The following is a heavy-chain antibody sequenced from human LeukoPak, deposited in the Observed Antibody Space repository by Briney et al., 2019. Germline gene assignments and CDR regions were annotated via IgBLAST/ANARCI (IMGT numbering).Heavy chain of an antibody. CDR3: ARDLTDDFWSGYHFDY. Sequence: GGSLRLSCAASGFTFDDYAMHWVRQAPGQGLEWVSSVSWNSGSIAYADSVKGRFTISRDNAKNSLYLQMNSLRAEDTAVYYCARDLTDDFWSGYHFDYWGQGTLVTVSS. D-gene: IGHD3-3*01. V-gene: IGHV3-9*01. J-gene: IGHJ4*02. CDR2: VSWNSGSI. CDR1: GFTFDDYA.